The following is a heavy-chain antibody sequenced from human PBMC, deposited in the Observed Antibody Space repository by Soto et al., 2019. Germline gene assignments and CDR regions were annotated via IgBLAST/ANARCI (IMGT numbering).Heavy chain of an antibody. J-gene: IGHJ6*02. CDR3: ARAYGGFDNGLDV. Sequence: SETLSLTCTVSGDSIRSYYWTWIRQPPGKGLELIGYIYYSGSTRYNPSLKSRVTISVDMSKNQLSLKLSSVIAADTAVYYCARAYGGFDNGLDVWGQGTAVTVSS. D-gene: IGHD5-12*01. CDR2: IYYSGST. CDR1: GDSIRSYY. V-gene: IGHV4-59*01.